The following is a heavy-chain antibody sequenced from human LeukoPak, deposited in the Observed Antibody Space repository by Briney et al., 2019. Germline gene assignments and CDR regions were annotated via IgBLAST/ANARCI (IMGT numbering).Heavy chain of an antibody. CDR1: GDSITSGGFY. J-gene: IGHJ4*02. CDR3: ARLSPGSLDMFDY. V-gene: IGHV4-61*05. Sequence: SETLSLTCNVSGDSITSGGFYWAWIRQSPGKGLEWIGYIYYSGSTNYNPSLKSRVTISVDTSKNQFSLKLSSVTAADTAVYYCARLSPGSLDMFDYWGQGTLVTVSS. CDR2: IYYSGST. D-gene: IGHD3/OR15-3a*01.